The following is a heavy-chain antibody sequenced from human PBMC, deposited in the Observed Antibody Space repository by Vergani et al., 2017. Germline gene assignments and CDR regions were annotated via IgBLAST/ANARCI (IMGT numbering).Heavy chain of an antibody. CDR1: GFTFSSDE. D-gene: IGHD3-16*01. CDR2: ISSSGSNI. V-gene: IGHV3-48*03. CDR3: ARDGGTENYYYYGMDV. J-gene: IGHJ6*02. Sequence: EVQLVESGGGLVQPGGSLRLSCAASGFTFSSDEMNWVRQAPGKGLEWVSHISSSGSNIYYADSVKGRFTSSRDNAKNSLYLQMNSLRAEDTAVYYCARDGGTENYYYYGMDVWGQGTTVTVSS.